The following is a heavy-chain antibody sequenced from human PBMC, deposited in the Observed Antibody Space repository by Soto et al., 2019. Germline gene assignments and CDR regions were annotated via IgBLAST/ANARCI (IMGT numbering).Heavy chain of an antibody. CDR2: ISYDGSNK. CDR3: AKGSSTVTTPAFSYYYYGMDV. J-gene: IGHJ6*02. Sequence: VQLVESGGGVVQPGRSLRLSCAASGFTFSSYGMHWVRQAPGKGLEWVAVISYDGSNKYYADSVKGRFTISRDNSKNTLYVQMNSLRAEDTAVYYCAKGSSTVTTPAFSYYYYGMDVWGQGTTVTVSS. CDR1: GFTFSSYG. V-gene: IGHV3-30*18. D-gene: IGHD4-17*01.